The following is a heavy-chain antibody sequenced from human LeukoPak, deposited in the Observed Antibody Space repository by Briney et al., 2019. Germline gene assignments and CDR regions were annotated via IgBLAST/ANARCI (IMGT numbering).Heavy chain of an antibody. V-gene: IGHV4-39*01. Sequence: SETLSLTCTVSGGSVSSGSYYWGWIRQPPGKGLEWIGSIYYSGTTYYNPSLKSRLTISVDTSKNQFSLNLSSVTAADTAVYYCARHDRIIASPLVWGQGILVTVSS. CDR1: GGSVSSGSYY. CDR3: ARHDRIIASPLV. CDR2: IYYSGTT. D-gene: IGHD2/OR15-2a*01. J-gene: IGHJ4*02.